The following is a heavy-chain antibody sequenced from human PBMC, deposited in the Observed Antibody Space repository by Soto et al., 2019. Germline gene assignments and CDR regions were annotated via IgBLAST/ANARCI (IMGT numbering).Heavy chain of an antibody. J-gene: IGHJ5*02. CDR3: ARAQFYSGSGNYHNLMFDP. CDR1: SGSIGGAGYS. Sequence: PSETLSLTCAVSSGSIGGAGYSWSWIRQPPGGGLDWIGYIYESGTILYNPSLKTRLTISLNWSDKQFSLTLNSVTAADTAVYYCARAQFYSGSGNYHNLMFDPWGQGTQVTVSS. CDR2: IYESGTI. D-gene: IGHD3-10*01. V-gene: IGHV4-30-2*01.